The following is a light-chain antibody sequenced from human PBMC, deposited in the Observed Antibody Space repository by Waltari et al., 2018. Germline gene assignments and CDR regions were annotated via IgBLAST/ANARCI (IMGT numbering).Light chain of an antibody. CDR3: QQSYSTPH. V-gene: IGKV1-39*01. CDR1: QIISSY. CDR2: AAS. Sequence: DIQMTQSPSSLSASVGDRVTITCRASQIISSYLNWYQQRPGKAPKLLIYAASSLQSGVPSRFSGRGSGTDFTLTISSLQPEDFATYYCQQSYSTPHFGPGTKVDIK. J-gene: IGKJ3*01.